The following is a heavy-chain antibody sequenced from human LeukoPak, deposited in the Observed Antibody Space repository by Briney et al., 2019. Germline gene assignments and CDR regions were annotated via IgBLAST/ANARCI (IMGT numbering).Heavy chain of an antibody. CDR2: IKQDGSEK. CDR3: ARDPLVGGAFDI. Sequence: GRSLRLSCAASGFTYSSYWMSWVRQAPGKGLEGVANIKQDGSEKYYVDSVKGRFTISRDNAKNSLYLQMNSLRAEDTAVYYCARDPLVGGAFDIWGQGTMVTVSS. CDR1: GFTYSSYW. D-gene: IGHD3-10*01. J-gene: IGHJ3*02. V-gene: IGHV3-7*01.